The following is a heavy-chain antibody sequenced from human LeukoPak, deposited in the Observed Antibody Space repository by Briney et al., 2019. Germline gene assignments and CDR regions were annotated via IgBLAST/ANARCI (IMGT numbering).Heavy chain of an antibody. CDR1: GYTLTELS. V-gene: IGHV1-24*01. CDR2: FDPEDGET. Sequence: ASVTVSCTVSGYTLTELSMHWVRQAPGKGLEWMGGFDPEDGETIYAQKFQGRVTMTEDTSTDTAYMELSSLRSEDTAVYYCATRHGLRAFDIWGQGTMVTVSS. CDR3: ATRHGLRAFDI. J-gene: IGHJ3*02.